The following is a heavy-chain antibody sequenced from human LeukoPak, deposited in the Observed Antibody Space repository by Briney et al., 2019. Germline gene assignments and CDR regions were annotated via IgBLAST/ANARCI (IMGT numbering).Heavy chain of an antibody. CDR1: GYTFTCYY. J-gene: IGHJ6*02. V-gene: IGHV1-2*02. Sequence: ASVKVSCKASGYTFTCYYMHWVRQAPGQGLEWMGWINPNSGGTNYAQKFQGRVTMTRDTSISTAYMELSRLRSDDTAVYYCARDQSRITMVRASSGGYYYYYGMDVWGQGTTVTVSS. D-gene: IGHD3-10*01. CDR3: ARDQSRITMVRASSGGYYYYYGMDV. CDR2: INPNSGGT.